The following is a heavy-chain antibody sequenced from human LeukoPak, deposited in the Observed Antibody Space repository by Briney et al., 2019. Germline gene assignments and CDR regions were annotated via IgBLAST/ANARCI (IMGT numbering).Heavy chain of an antibody. CDR1: GGSFSGYY. D-gene: IGHD2/OR15-2a*01. V-gene: IGHV4-34*01. CDR3: ARGPSKDY. J-gene: IGHJ4*02. CDR2: INHSGST. Sequence: SETLSLTCAVYGGSFSGYYWSWIRQPPGKGLEWIGEINHSGSTNYNPSLKSRVTISVDTSKNQFSLKLSSVTAADTAVYYCARGPSKDYWGQGTQVTVSS.